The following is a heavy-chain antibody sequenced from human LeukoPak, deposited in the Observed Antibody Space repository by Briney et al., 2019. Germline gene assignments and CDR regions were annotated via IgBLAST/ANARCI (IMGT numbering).Heavy chain of an antibody. CDR3: AKVLIWTYGSGNYYKGAFDI. V-gene: IGHV3-23*01. CDR2: ISDIGGRI. Sequence: GGSLRLSCPAPGFTFSSYGMTWVRQAPGKGRGWVSLISDIGGRIYYADSVKGRFTISRDNSKNTLYLQMNSLRAEDTAVYYCAKVLIWTYGSGNYYKGAFDIWGQGTMVTV. D-gene: IGHD3-10*01. J-gene: IGHJ3*02. CDR1: GFTFSSYG.